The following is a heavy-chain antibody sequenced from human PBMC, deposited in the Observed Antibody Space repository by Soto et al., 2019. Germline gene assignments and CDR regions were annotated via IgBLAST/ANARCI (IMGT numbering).Heavy chain of an antibody. CDR2: ITPFNGNT. CDR1: GYTFTYRY. J-gene: IGHJ3*02. V-gene: IGHV1-45*02. D-gene: IGHD6-13*01. CDR3: ASSSWYVSVYVKTEYAFDI. Sequence: GASVKVSCKASGYTFTYRYLHWVRQAPGQALEWMGWITPFNGNTNYAQKFQDRVTITRDRSMSTAYMELGSLRSEDTAMYYCASSSWYVSVYVKTEYAFDIWGQGTMVTVSS.